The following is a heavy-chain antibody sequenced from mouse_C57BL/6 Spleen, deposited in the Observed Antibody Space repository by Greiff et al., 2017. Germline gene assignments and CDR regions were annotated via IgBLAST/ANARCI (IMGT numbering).Heavy chain of an antibody. CDR1: GFTFSDYG. Sequence: DVMLVESGGGLVKPGGSLKLSCAASGFTFSDYGMHWVRQAPEKGLEWVAYISSGSSTISYADTVKGRFTISRDNAKNTLFLQMTSLRSEDTAMYYCARPKIYPAWFAYWGQGTLVTVSA. D-gene: IGHD2-3*01. V-gene: IGHV5-17*01. J-gene: IGHJ3*01. CDR3: ARPKIYPAWFAY. CDR2: ISSGSSTI.